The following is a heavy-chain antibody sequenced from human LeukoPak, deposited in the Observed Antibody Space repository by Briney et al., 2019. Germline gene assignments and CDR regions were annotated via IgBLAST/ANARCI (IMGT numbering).Heavy chain of an antibody. CDR1: GYTFTSYA. V-gene: IGHV1-3*01. Sequence: ASVKVSCKASGYTFTSYAMHWVRQAPGQRLEWMGWINAGNGNTKYSQKFQGRVTITADESTSTAYMELSSLRSEDTAVYYCARGRPYAFDIWGQGTMVTVSS. CDR3: ARGRPYAFDI. CDR2: INAGNGNT. J-gene: IGHJ3*02.